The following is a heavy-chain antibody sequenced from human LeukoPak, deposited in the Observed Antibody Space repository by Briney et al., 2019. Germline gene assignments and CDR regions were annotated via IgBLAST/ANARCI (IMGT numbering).Heavy chain of an antibody. J-gene: IGHJ4*02. Sequence: SETLSLTCTASGGSISSYYWSWIRQPPGKGLEWIGYIYYSGSTNYNPSLKSRVTISVDTSKNQFSLKLSSVTAADTAVYYCARGGGGSYDSSHGTFDYWGQGTLVTVSS. V-gene: IGHV4-59*01. CDR1: GGSISSYY. CDR3: ARGGGGSYDSSHGTFDY. D-gene: IGHD3-22*01. CDR2: IYYSGST.